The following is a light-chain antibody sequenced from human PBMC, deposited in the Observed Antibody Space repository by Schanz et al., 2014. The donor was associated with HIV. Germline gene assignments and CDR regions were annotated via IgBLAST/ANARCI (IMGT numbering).Light chain of an antibody. Sequence: DIQMAQSPSTLSASVGDRVTLTCRASQSISNWLAWYQQKPGKAPRLLIYKASSLESGVPSRFSGSGSGTEFTLTISSLQPADFATYYCHQYNSYPGTFGQGTKLDIK. CDR1: QSISNW. J-gene: IGKJ2*02. V-gene: IGKV1-5*03. CDR2: KAS. CDR3: HQYNSYPGT.